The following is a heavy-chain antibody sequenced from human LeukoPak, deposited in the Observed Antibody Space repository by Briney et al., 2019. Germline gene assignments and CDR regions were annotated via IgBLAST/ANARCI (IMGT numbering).Heavy chain of an antibody. J-gene: IGHJ4*02. Sequence: GESLRLSCAASALIASNYAMSSVRQGPGKGLEWVAGITSGYSTWYADSVKGRFTISRDNSKNMVYLKMKSLRAEDTAMYYCAKDYPDMGVTSSIFFDYWGQGTLVTVSS. CDR3: AKDYPDMGVTSSIFFDY. D-gene: IGHD2-15*01. CDR1: ALIASNYA. CDR2: ITSGYST. V-gene: IGHV3-23*01.